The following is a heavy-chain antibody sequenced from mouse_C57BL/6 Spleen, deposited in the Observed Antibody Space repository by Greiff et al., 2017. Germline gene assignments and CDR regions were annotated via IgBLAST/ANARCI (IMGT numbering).Heavy chain of an antibody. D-gene: IGHD2-5*01. V-gene: IGHV1-82*01. J-gene: IGHJ2*01. CDR1: GYAFSSSW. CDR3: ARSPLYYSTCDY. Sequence: VQLQESGPELVKPGASVKISCKASGYAFSSSWMNWVKQRPGKGLEWIGRIYPGDGDTNYNGKFKGKATLTADKSSSTAYMQLSSLTSEDAAVYFCARSPLYYSTCDYWGQGTTLTVSS. CDR2: IYPGDGDT.